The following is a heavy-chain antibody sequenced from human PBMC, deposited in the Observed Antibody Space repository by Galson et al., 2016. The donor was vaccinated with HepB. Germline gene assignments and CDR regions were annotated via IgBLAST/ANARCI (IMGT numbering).Heavy chain of an antibody. Sequence: SLRLSCAASGFVFSNFGLSWVRQAPGKGLEWVASISTRRTTYYSDSVQGRFTISRDISINTLYLQMNGLRAEDTAVYYCAKERLVRRIFDHWGQGTLLTVSS. J-gene: IGHJ4*02. V-gene: IGHV3-23*01. CDR1: GFVFSNFG. CDR2: ISTRRTT. D-gene: IGHD1-1*01. CDR3: AKERLVRRIFDH.